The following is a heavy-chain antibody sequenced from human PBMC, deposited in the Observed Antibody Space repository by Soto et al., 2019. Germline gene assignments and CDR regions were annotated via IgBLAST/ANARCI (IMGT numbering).Heavy chain of an antibody. CDR1: VFTFSSYS. D-gene: IGHD2-15*01. J-gene: IGHJ6*02. Sequence: GGSLILSCAASVFTFSSYSMNWFRQAPVEVLEWVSSISSSSRYIYYADSVKGRFTISRDNAKNSLFLQMSSLRAEDTAVYYCARDTFGDIVDTYHQHGMDVWGQGTTVTVSS. V-gene: IGHV3-21*06. CDR3: ARDTFGDIVDTYHQHGMDV. CDR2: ISSSSRYI.